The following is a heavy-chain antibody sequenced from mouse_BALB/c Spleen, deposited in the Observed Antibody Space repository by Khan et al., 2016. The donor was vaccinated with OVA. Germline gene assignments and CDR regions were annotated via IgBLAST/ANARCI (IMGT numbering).Heavy chain of an antibody. CDR1: GFDFSGYW. D-gene: IGHD1-2*01. CDR3: ARLHYYGYNAY. J-gene: IGHJ3*01. V-gene: IGHV4-1*02. CDR2: INPDSSTI. Sequence: EVQLQESGGGLVQPGGSLKLSCAASGFDFSGYWMSWVRQAPGKGLEWIGEINPDSSTINYTPSLKDKFIISRDNAKNTLYLQMSKVRSEDTALYYCARLHYYGYNAYWGQGTLVTVSA.